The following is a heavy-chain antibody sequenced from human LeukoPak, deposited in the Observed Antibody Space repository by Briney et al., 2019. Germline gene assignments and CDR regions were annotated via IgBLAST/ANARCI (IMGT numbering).Heavy chain of an antibody. CDR1: GGSISSYY. V-gene: IGHV4-59*12. CDR3: ARNYYGWEESFDY. Sequence: SETLSLTCTVSGGSISSYYWSWIRQPPGKGLEWIGHIYYSGSTNYNPSLKSRVTISIDTSKNQFYLKLSSVTAADTAVYYCARNYYGWEESFDYWGQGTLVTVSS. CDR2: IYYSGST. J-gene: IGHJ4*02. D-gene: IGHD3-10*01.